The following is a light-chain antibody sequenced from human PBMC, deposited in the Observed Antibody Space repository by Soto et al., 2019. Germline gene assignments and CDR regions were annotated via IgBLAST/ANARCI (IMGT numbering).Light chain of an antibody. V-gene: IGLV1-44*01. CDR2: SNY. CDR1: SSNIGSKT. CDR3: SARDASVNGYV. Sequence: QSVLTQPPSASGTPGQRVTISCSGSSSNIGSKTLNWYQQLPGTAPKLLIYSNYQRSSGVPDRFSGSKSGTSASLAISGLQSEDAADYYCSARDASVNGYVCGTGTKVT. J-gene: IGLJ1*01.